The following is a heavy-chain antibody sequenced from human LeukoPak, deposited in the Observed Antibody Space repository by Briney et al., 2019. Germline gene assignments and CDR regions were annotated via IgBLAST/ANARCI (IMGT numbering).Heavy chain of an antibody. D-gene: IGHD2-2*01. CDR3: ARVSLSNSRDY. CDR1: GFSFSSYW. Sequence: GGSLRLSCAASGFSFSSYWMSWVRQAPGKGLEWVATIKQDGSEKYFVDSVKGRFTISRGNAKNSLYLQMNSLRAEDTAVYYCARVSLSNSRDYWGQGTLVTVSS. J-gene: IGHJ4*02. CDR2: IKQDGSEK. V-gene: IGHV3-7*01.